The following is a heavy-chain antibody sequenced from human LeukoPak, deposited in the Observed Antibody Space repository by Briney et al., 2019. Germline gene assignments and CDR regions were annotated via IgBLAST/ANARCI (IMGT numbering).Heavy chain of an antibody. CDR3: ATCLLGRYYFDY. Sequence: MASETLSLTCAVSGGSISSGGYYWSWIRQPPGKGLEWIGYIYYSGSTYYNPSLKSRVTISVDTSKNQFSLKLSSVTAADTAVYYCATCLLGRYYFDYWGQGTLVTVSS. CDR2: IYYSGST. V-gene: IGHV4-30-4*08. J-gene: IGHJ4*02. CDR1: GGSISSGGYY. D-gene: IGHD1-26*01.